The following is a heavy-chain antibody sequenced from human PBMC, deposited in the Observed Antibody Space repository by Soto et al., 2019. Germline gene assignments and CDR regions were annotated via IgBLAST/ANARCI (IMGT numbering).Heavy chain of an antibody. J-gene: IGHJ5*02. Sequence: SDTXSLTRSVAVSSITISYYHWGWIRPPPGNGLEWIGTIHYSATTYYNPSLKSRVSISVDTSKNPFSLTLSSVTAADTAMYYCARLNRYHDYQSSFDTWGQGTLVNVS. CDR1: VSSITISYYH. CDR2: IHYSATT. D-gene: IGHD4-17*01. V-gene: IGHV4-39*01. CDR3: ARLNRYHDYQSSFDT.